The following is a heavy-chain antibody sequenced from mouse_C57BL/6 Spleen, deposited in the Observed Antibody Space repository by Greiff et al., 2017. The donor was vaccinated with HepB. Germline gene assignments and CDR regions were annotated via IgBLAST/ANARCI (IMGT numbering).Heavy chain of an antibody. Sequence: QVQLQQPGAELVKPGASVKLSCKASGYTFTSYWMHWVKQRPGQGLEWIGMIHPNSGSTNYNEKFKSKATLTVDKSSSTAYMQLRSLTSEDSAVYYCAREDYGAFDYWGQGTTVTVSS. J-gene: IGHJ2*01. CDR1: GYTFTSYW. D-gene: IGHD1-2*01. CDR2: IHPNSGST. V-gene: IGHV1-64*01. CDR3: AREDYGAFDY.